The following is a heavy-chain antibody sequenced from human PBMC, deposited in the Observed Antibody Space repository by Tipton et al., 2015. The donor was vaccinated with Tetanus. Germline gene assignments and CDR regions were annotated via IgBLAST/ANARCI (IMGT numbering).Heavy chain of an antibody. V-gene: IGHV1-69*18. J-gene: IGHJ4*02. CDR2: IIPALSTT. D-gene: IGHD1-20*01. Sequence: QLVQSGPEVKKPGSSVKVSCKASGGGFSKFAISWLRQAPGQGFELMGTIIPALSTTTDEQKFRGRITITADGSTSTAYMELSSLTSDDTAVYFCARGHSPPYNWTFGYFDFWGQGPLVTVSS. CDR3: ARGHSPPYNWTFGYFDF. CDR1: GGGFSKFA.